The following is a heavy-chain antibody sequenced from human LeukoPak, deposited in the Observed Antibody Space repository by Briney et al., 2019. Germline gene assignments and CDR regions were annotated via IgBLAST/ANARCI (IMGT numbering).Heavy chain of an antibody. CDR3: AKDGRGITGTGGDDAFDI. V-gene: IGHV3-48*04. D-gene: IGHD1-20*01. Sequence: QSGGSLRLSCAASGFTFSSYSMNWVRQAPGKGLEWVSYISSSSSTIYYADSVKGRFTISRDNAKNSLYLQMNSLRAEDTAVYYCAKDGRGITGTGGDDAFDIWGQGTMVTVSS. CDR2: ISSSSSTI. CDR1: GFTFSSYS. J-gene: IGHJ3*02.